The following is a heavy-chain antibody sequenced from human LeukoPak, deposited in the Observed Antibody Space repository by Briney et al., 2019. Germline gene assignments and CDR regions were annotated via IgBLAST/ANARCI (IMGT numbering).Heavy chain of an antibody. D-gene: IGHD4-23*01. V-gene: IGHV1-46*01. CDR2: INPSGGST. CDR1: GYTFTSYY. Sequence: GASVKVSCKASGYTFTSYYMHWVRQAPGQGLEWMGIINPSGGSTSYAQNLQGRVTMTTDTSTNTAYMELRSLRFDDTAVYYCAKDDTMVGDYWGQGTLVTVSS. CDR3: AKDDTMVGDY. J-gene: IGHJ4*02.